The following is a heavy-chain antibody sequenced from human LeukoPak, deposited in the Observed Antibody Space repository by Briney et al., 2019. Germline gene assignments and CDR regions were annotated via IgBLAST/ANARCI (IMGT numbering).Heavy chain of an antibody. J-gene: IGHJ5*02. Sequence: SETLSLTCGVSGYSINNGYNWGWVRPSPGKGLEYIGSISHIGSTYYNPSLESRVTISLDTSKNQFSLELSSVTAADTAVYYYARTYINFNTYFDPWGQGTLVTVSS. CDR3: ARTYINFNTYFDP. V-gene: IGHV4-38-2*01. D-gene: IGHD4-11*01. CDR1: GYSINNGYN. CDR2: ISHIGST.